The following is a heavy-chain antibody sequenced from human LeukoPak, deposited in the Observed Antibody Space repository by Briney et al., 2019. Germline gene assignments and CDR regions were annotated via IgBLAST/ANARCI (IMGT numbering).Heavy chain of an antibody. CDR3: ARDPDGYSYGYADY. Sequence: SGGSLRLSCAASRFTFSSYSMKWVRQAPGKGLEWVSCIGSSSSYKYYADSVKGRFTISRDNAKNSLYLQMNSLRVEDTAVYYCARDPDGYSYGYADYWGQGTLVTVSS. V-gene: IGHV3-21*01. D-gene: IGHD5-18*01. J-gene: IGHJ4*02. CDR2: IGSSSSYK. CDR1: RFTFSSYS.